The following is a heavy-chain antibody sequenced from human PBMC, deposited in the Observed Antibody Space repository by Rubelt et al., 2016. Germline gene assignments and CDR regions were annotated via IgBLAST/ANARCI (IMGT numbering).Heavy chain of an antibody. D-gene: IGHD3-16*01. V-gene: IGHV3-30*04. CDR1: GFTFSSYA. CDR2: VSYDGSNK. Sequence: QVQLVESGGGVVQPGRSLRLSCAASGFTFSSYAMHWVRQAPGKGLEWVAVVSYDGSNKYYADSVKGRFTTSRENSKNTLYLQMNSLRAEDTAVYYCAKTVGGATDYWGQGTLVTVSS. CDR3: AKTVGGATDY. J-gene: IGHJ4*02.